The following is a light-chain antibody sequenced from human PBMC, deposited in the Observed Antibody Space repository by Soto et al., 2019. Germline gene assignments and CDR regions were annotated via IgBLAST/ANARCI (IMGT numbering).Light chain of an antibody. Sequence: DIQMTQSPSTLSASVGERVTLTCRASQSISYWLAWYQQKSGKAPKLLIYDASDLERGVPSRFSGSGSGTEFTLTISGLQPDDFATYYCQQYNSYSWTFGQGTKVEIK. J-gene: IGKJ1*01. V-gene: IGKV1-5*01. CDR1: QSISYW. CDR2: DAS. CDR3: QQYNSYSWT.